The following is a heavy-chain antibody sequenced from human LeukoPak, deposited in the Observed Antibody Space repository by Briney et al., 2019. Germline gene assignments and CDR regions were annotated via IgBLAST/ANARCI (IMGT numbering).Heavy chain of an antibody. V-gene: IGHV2-5*02. CDR3: AHKVEVGVNTRYFQH. Sequence: SGPTLVNPTQTLTLTCTFSGFSLSTSGMGVGWIRQPPGKALEWLALIYWDDDKRYSPSLKSRLTITKDTSKNQVVLTMTNMDPVDTATYYCAHKVEVGVNTRYFQHWGQGTLVTVSS. J-gene: IGHJ1*01. CDR1: GFSLSTSGMG. D-gene: IGHD1-26*01. CDR2: IYWDDDK.